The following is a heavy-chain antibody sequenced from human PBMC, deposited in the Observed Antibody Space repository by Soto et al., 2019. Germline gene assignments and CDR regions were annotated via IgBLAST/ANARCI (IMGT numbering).Heavy chain of an antibody. V-gene: IGHV3-7*01. Sequence: GGSLRLSCAVSGFNVMSYWMIWVRQAPGKGLEWVASIKDDGSEIYYLQSVMGRFSISRDSAGNALHLTMNYLSAEDTGVYFCARDIGFDYVNWGQGTLVTVSS. CDR2: IKDDGSEI. CDR3: ARDIGFDYVN. J-gene: IGHJ4*02. CDR1: GFNVMSYW. D-gene: IGHD3-16*01.